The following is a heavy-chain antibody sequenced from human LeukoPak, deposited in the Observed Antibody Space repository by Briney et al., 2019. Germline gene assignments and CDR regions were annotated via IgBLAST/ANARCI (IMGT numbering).Heavy chain of an antibody. CDR1: GGSVSSGSYY. V-gene: IGHV4-61*01. CDR2: IYYSGST. CDR3: ARAGHYYDILTGYYGLDY. J-gene: IGHJ4*02. Sequence: NPSETLSLTCTVSGGSVSSGSYYWSWIRQPPGKGLEWIGYIYYSGSTNYNPSLKSRVTISVDTSKNQFSLKLSSVTAADTAVYYCARAGHYYDILTGYYGLDYWSQGTLVTVSS. D-gene: IGHD3-9*01.